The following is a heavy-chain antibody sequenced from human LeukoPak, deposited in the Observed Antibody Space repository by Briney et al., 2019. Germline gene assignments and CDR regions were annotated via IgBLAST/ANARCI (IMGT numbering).Heavy chain of an antibody. Sequence: PGGSLRLSCAASGFTFSSYAMSWVRQAPGKGLEWVSAISGSGGSTYYADSVKGRFTISRDNSKNTLYLQMNSLRAEDTAVYYCAKPPSPIGYCSSTSCSLFDYWGQGTLVTVSS. J-gene: IGHJ4*02. V-gene: IGHV3-23*01. CDR2: ISGSGGST. D-gene: IGHD2-2*01. CDR3: AKPPSPIGYCSSTSCSLFDY. CDR1: GFTFSSYA.